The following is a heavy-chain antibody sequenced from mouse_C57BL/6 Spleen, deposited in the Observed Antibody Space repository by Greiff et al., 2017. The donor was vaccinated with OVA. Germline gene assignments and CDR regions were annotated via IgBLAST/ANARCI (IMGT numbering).Heavy chain of an antibody. CDR2: IYPGSGNT. D-gene: IGHD3-2*02. J-gene: IGHJ2*01. V-gene: IGHV1-76*01. Sequence: LVESGADLVRPGASVKLSCKASGYTFTDYYINWVKQRPGQGLEWIARIYPGSGNTYYNEKFKGKATLTAEKSSSTAYMQLSSLTSEDSAVYFCARGDSSGYYYFDYWGQGTTLTVSS. CDR1: GYTFTDYY. CDR3: ARGDSSGYYYFDY.